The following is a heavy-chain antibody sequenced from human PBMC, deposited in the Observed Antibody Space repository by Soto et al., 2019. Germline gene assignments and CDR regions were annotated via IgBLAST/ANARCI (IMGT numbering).Heavy chain of an antibody. J-gene: IGHJ6*01. Sequence: SVKVSFKTSGYTFTTYWMHWLRQAPGQRLEWMGWIHAGNGNTEHSQKFQGRVTITRDTSARTAYLELGSLRSEDTAVYYCARAACSSTSCKNDYAYGMDVW. CDR2: IHAGNGNT. V-gene: IGHV1-3*01. CDR3: ARAACSSTSCKNDYAYGMDV. CDR1: GYTFTTYW. D-gene: IGHD2-2*01.